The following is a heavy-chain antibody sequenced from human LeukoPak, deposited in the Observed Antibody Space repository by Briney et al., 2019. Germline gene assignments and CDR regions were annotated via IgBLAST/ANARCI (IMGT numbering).Heavy chain of an antibody. CDR1: GYTLTSYY. Sequence: EASVKVSCKASGYTLTSYYMYWVRQAPGQGLEWMGIINPSGGSISYAQKFQGRVTMTRDTSTSTVYMELSSLRSEDTAVYYCARSPHSSSWRYYFDYWGQGTLVTVSS. CDR3: ARSPHSSSWRYYFDY. V-gene: IGHV1-46*01. J-gene: IGHJ4*02. D-gene: IGHD6-13*01. CDR2: INPSGGSI.